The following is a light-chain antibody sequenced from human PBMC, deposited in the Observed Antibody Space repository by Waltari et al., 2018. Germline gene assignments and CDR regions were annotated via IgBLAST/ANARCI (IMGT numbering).Light chain of an antibody. CDR1: QSVFHTNDKNY. J-gene: IGKJ2*01. V-gene: IGKV4-1*01. CDR3: QQYYSSPNT. CDR2: WAS. Sequence: DIVMTQSPDSLTVSLVERAVTNCKSIQSVFHTNDKNYLAWYQQKPGQPPKLLIYWASTRDSGVPDRFSGSGSGTDFTLAISSLQPEDVAVYVCQQYYSSPNTFGQGTKVEIK.